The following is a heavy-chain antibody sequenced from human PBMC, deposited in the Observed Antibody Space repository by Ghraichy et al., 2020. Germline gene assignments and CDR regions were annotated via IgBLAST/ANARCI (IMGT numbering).Heavy chain of an antibody. CDR1: GFIFSGYW. CDR3: ARGGRGGDNYY. V-gene: IGHV3-7*03. D-gene: IGHD5-24*01. CDR2: IKKDGSEK. J-gene: IGHJ4*01. Sequence: GGSLRLSCAASGFIFSGYWMSWVRQAPGKGLEWVANIKKDGSEKYYVESVKGRFTISTDSSKNTLYLQMNSLRAEDTAVYHCARGGRGGDNYYWGQGTLVTVSS.